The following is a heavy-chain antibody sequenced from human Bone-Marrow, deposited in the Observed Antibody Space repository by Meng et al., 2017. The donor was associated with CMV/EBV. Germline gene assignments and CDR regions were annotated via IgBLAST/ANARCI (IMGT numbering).Heavy chain of an antibody. J-gene: IGHJ1*01. CDR1: GGTFSSYT. CDR3: ASSCSSTSCYLVLFQH. Sequence: SVKVSCKASGGTFSSYTISWVRQAPGQGLEWMGRIIPILGIANYAQKFQGRVTITADKSTSTAYMEPSSLRSEDTAVYYCASSCSSTSCYLVLFQHWGQGTLVTVAS. V-gene: IGHV1-69*02. D-gene: IGHD2-2*01. CDR2: IIPILGIA.